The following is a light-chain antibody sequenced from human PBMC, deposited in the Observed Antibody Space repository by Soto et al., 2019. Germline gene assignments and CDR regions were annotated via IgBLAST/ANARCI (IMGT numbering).Light chain of an antibody. CDR2: GAS. Sequence: IVLTQSPGTLSLSPGERATLSCRTSQTINSDYLAWYQQKPGQPPRLLIYGASSRATGTPGRFSGGGSGTDFTLPISGLEPEDFAVYFCQLYGSSPLFIFGPGTKVDFK. CDR1: QTINSDY. CDR3: QLYGSSPLFI. J-gene: IGKJ3*01. V-gene: IGKV3-20*01.